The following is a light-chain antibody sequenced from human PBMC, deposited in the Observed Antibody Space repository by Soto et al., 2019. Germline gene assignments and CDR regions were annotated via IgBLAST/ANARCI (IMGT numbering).Light chain of an antibody. CDR3: QQSYTTPFT. CDR2: AAS. Sequence: DIQMTQSPSSLSASVGDRVTITCRASQSINSYLNWYQQKPGKAPKILIYAASSLQSGVPSRFSGSGSGTDFTLTISSLQPEDFATYYCQQSYTTPFTFGPGTTVDIK. J-gene: IGKJ3*01. CDR1: QSINSY. V-gene: IGKV1-39*01.